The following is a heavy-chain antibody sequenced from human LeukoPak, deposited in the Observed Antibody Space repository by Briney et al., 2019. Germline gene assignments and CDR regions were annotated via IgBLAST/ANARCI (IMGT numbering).Heavy chain of an antibody. CDR1: GFTFDDYG. Sequence: GGSLRLSCAASGFTFDDYGMSWVRQAPGKGLEWVSGINWNGGSTGYADSVKGRLTISRDNAKNSLYLQMNSLRAEDTALYYCARDLPPTYYDFWSGFPSDYWGQGTLVTVSS. D-gene: IGHD3-3*01. CDR2: INWNGGST. J-gene: IGHJ4*02. CDR3: ARDLPPTYYDFWSGFPSDY. V-gene: IGHV3-20*04.